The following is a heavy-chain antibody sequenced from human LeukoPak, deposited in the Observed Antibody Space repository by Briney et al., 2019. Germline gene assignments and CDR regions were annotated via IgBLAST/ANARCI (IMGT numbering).Heavy chain of an antibody. Sequence: GRSLRLSCAASGVTFSSYGMHWVRQAPGKGREGVAVIWIDGSEKYYADSVKGRFTISRDNSKKTLYLQMNSLRAEDTAEYYCSKSRRCLQYCDSWGQGTLVTVSS. CDR2: IWIDGSEK. V-gene: IGHV3-33*06. CDR1: GVTFSSYG. J-gene: IGHJ4*02. CDR3: SKSRRCLQYCDS. D-gene: IGHD5-24*01.